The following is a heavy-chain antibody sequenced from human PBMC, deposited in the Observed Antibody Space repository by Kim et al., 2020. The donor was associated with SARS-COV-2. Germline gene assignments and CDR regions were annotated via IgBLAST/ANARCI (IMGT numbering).Heavy chain of an antibody. D-gene: IGHD3-3*01. J-gene: IGHJ6*02. CDR2: INTNTGNP. V-gene: IGHV7-4-1*02. CDR3: ARAAPYDFWSGYYLPSIYYYYYGMDV. CDR1: GYTFTSYA. Sequence: ASVKVSCKASGYTFTSYAMNWVRQAPGQGLEWMGWINTNTGNPTYAQGFTGRFVFSLDTSVSTAYLQISSLKAEDTAVYYCARAAPYDFWSGYYLPSIYYYYYGMDVWGQGTTVTVSS.